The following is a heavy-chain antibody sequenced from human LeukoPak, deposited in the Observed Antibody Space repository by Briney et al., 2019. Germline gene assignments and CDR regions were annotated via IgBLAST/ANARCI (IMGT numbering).Heavy chain of an antibody. CDR1: GFTFSNYA. CDR3: APGLADYFYNMDV. V-gene: IGHV3-21*01. J-gene: IGHJ6*02. D-gene: IGHD3-16*01. CDR2: ISSTTSYK. Sequence: PGGTLRLSCEASGFTFSNYAMTLVRQAPGKGLVCASSISSTTSYKNSADSVRGSITNARDNAKNALYLQMNSLIAEATAVYSCAPGLADYFYNMDVWGQGTTVTVSS.